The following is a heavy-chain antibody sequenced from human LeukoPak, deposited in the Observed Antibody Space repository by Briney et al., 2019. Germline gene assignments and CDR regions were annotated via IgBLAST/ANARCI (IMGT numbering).Heavy chain of an antibody. CDR1: GGSFSGYY. CDR2: INHSGST. Sequence: PSETLSLTCAVYGGSFSGYYWSWIRQPPGKGLEWIGEINHSGSTNCNPSLKSRVTISVDTSKNQFSLKLSSVTAADTAVYYCARGRLRRRGMFEVVAATPYFDYWGQGTLVTVSS. V-gene: IGHV4-34*01. CDR3: ARGRLRRRGMFEVVAATPYFDY. J-gene: IGHJ4*02. D-gene: IGHD2-15*01.